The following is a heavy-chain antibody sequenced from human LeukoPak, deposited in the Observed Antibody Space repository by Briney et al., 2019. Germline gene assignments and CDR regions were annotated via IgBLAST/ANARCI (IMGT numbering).Heavy chain of an antibody. D-gene: IGHD4-17*01. CDR1: GYSISSGYY. CDR3: ARGGLTVTTRYYFDY. V-gene: IGHV4-38-2*02. CDR2: IYHSGST. Sequence: SETLSLTCTVSGYSISSGYYWGWIRPPPGKGLEWIGSIYHSGSTYYNPSLKSRVTISVDTSKNQFSLKLSSVTAADTAVYYCARGGLTVTTRYYFDYWGQGTLVTVSS. J-gene: IGHJ4*02.